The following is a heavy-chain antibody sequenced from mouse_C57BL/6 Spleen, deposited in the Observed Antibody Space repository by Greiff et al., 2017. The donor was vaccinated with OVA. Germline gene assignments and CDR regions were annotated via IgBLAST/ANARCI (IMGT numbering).Heavy chain of an antibody. CDR2: ISDGGSYT. D-gene: IGHD1-1*01. CDR1: GFTFSSYA. CDR3: ARERSGSSLYYAMDD. J-gene: IGHJ4*01. Sequence: EVKLVESGGGLVKPGGSLKLSCAASGFTFSSYAMSWVRQTPEKRLEWVATISDGGSYTYYPDNVKGRFTISRDNAKNNLYLQMSHLKSEDTAMYYCARERSGSSLYYAMDDWGQGASVTVSS. V-gene: IGHV5-4*01.